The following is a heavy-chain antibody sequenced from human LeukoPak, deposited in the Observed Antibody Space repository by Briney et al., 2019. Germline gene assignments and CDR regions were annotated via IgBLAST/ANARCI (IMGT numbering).Heavy chain of an antibody. CDR1: GFTLRNYW. Sequence: GGSLRLSCTASGFTLRNYWMHWVRQAPGKGLVWVSRINSDGSSTSYADSVKGRFTISRDNAKNTLYLQMNSLRAEDTAVYYCATNPPSSSWVYWGQGTLVTVSS. D-gene: IGHD6-13*01. J-gene: IGHJ4*02. CDR3: ATNPPSSSWVY. V-gene: IGHV3-74*01. CDR2: INSDGSST.